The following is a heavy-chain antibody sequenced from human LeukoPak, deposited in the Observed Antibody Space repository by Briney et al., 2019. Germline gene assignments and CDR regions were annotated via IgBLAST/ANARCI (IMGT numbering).Heavy chain of an antibody. CDR2: ISWDGGDT. CDR3: AKALWFGESVGGFVDY. D-gene: IGHD3-10*01. Sequence: PGGSLRLSCAASGFTFDDYAMHWVRQAPGQGLEWVSLISWDGGDTYYADSVKGRFTISRDNSKNSLYLQMNSLRAEDTALYYCAKALWFGESVGGFVDYWGQGTLVTVSS. J-gene: IGHJ4*02. CDR1: GFTFDDYA. V-gene: IGHV3-43D*03.